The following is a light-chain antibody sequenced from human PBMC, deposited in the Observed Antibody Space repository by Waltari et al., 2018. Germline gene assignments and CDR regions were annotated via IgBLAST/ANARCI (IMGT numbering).Light chain of an antibody. CDR1: SSDIGGYDY. V-gene: IGLV2-14*03. CDR3: SSYAPSSTV. Sequence: QSALTQPASVSGSPGQSITISCTGTSSDIGGYDYVSWYQQHPGKAPKLMIYDIIKRPSGVSDRFSGSKSGNTASLTISGLQAEDEAEYYCSSYAPSSTVFGGGTKLTVL. CDR2: DII. J-gene: IGLJ2*01.